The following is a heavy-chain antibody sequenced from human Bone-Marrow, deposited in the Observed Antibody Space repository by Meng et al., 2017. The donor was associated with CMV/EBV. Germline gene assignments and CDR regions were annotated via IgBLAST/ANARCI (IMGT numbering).Heavy chain of an antibody. V-gene: IGHV1-46*01. CDR3: ARGGWFDP. CDR1: GYIFTSYY. J-gene: IGHJ5*02. CDR2: INPSGGST. Sequence: ASVKVSCKASGYIFTSYYMHWVRQAPGQGLEWMGIINPSGGSTSYAQKFQGRVTMIRDTPTSTVYMELSSLRADDTAVYYCARGGWFDPWGQGTLVTVSS. D-gene: IGHD3-16*01.